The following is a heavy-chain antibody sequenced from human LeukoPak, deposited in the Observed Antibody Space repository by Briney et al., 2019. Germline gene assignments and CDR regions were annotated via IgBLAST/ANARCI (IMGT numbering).Heavy chain of an antibody. CDR1: GGSISSYY. D-gene: IGHD4/OR15-4a*01. Sequence: SSETPSLTCAVSGGSISSYYWSWIRQPPGKGLEWIGYSYYSGSTIYNPSLKSRVTMSVDTSKNQFSLKLSSVTAADTAVYYCARHNGAYGGAFDIWGQGTMVTVSS. CDR3: ARHNGAYGGAFDI. CDR2: SYYSGST. J-gene: IGHJ3*02. V-gene: IGHV4-59*08.